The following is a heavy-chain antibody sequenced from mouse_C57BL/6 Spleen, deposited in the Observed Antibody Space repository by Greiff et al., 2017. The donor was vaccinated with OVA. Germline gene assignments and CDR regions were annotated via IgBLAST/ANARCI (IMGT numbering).Heavy chain of an antibody. V-gene: IGHV7-3*01. CDR3: ARFGAGTGYFDY. Sequence: EVQLVESGGGLVQPGGSLSLSCAASGFTFTDYYMSWVRQPPGKALEWLGFIRNKANGYTTEYSASVKGRFTISRDNSQSILYLQMNALRAEDSATYYCARFGAGTGYFDYWGQGTTLTVSS. CDR1: GFTFTDYY. D-gene: IGHD4-1*01. J-gene: IGHJ2*01. CDR2: IRNKANGYTT.